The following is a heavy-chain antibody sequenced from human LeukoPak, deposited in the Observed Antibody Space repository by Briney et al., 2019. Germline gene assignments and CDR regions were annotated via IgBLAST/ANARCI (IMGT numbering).Heavy chain of an antibody. J-gene: IGHJ4*02. CDR1: GFTVCSNY. D-gene: IGHD2-15*01. CDR2: IYSGGST. Sequence: PGGSLRLSCAASGFTVCSNYMSWVRQAPGKGLEWVSVIYSGGSTYYADSLKGRFTISRDNSKNTLYLQMNSLRAEDTAVYYCAQLVVAATAYWGQGTLVTVSS. CDR3: AQLVVAATAY. V-gene: IGHV3-53*01.